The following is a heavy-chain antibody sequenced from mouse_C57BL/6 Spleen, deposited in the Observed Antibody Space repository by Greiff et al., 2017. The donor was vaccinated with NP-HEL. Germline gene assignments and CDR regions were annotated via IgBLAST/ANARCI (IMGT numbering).Heavy chain of an antibody. CDR3: ARGLLSMDY. V-gene: IGHV5-16*01. D-gene: IGHD2-10*01. Sequence: EVKLVESEGGLVQPGSSMKLSCTASGFTFSDYYMAWVRQVPEKGLEWVANINYDGSSTYYLDSLKSRFIISRDNAKNILYLQMSSLKSEDTATYYCARGLLSMDYWGQGTSVTVSS. CDR1: GFTFSDYY. J-gene: IGHJ4*01. CDR2: INYDGSST.